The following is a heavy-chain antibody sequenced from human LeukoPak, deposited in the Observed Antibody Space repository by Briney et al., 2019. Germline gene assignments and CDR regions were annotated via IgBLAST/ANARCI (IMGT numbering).Heavy chain of an antibody. J-gene: IGHJ4*02. D-gene: IGHD3-3*01. CDR2: ISDGGGSS. CDR1: GFTFSNYA. V-gene: IGHV3-23*01. Sequence: GGSLRLSCAASGFTFSNYAMSWVRQAPGKGLEWVSAISDGGGSSYYADSVKGRFTISRDNSKNTLYLQMITLRAEDTALYYCAKNGLFGVVTSVPVYWGQGTLVTVSS. CDR3: AKNGLFGVVTSVPVY.